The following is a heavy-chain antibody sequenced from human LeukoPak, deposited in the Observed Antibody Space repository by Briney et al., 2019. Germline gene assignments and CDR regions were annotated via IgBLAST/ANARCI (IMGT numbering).Heavy chain of an antibody. D-gene: IGHD6-6*01. CDR1: GFTFSSYA. J-gene: IGHJ4*02. CDR3: ARAIAAWGAYFDY. CDR2: ISYDGSNK. Sequence: GGSLRPSCAASGFTFSSYAMHWVRQAPGKGLEWVAVISYDGSNKYYADSVKGRFTISRDNSKNTLYLQMNSLRAEDTAVYYCARAIAAWGAYFDYWGQGTLVTVSS. V-gene: IGHV3-30*04.